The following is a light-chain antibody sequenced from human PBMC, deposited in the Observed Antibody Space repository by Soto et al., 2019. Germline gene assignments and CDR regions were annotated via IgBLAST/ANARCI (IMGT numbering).Light chain of an antibody. CDR3: QTLDSGARVV. J-gene: IGLJ2*01. Sequence: QPVLTQSPSASASLGASVKLTCTLSSGHSSYAIAWHQQQPEKGPRYLMMLSSDGSHSKGDGIPARCSGSSSGAERYLTISSLQSEDEADYYCQTLDSGARVVFGGGTKLTVL. CDR2: LSSDGSH. V-gene: IGLV4-69*01. CDR1: SGHSSYA.